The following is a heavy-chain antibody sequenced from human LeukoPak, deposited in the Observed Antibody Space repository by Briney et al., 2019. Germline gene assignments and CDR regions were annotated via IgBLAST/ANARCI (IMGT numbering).Heavy chain of an antibody. CDR1: GGSISSSSYY. CDR2: IYYSGST. V-gene: IGHV4-39*07. Sequence: SETLSLTCTVSGGSISSSSYYWGWIRQPPGKGLEWIGSIYYSGSTYYNPSLKSRVTISVDTSKNQFSLKLSSVTAADTAVYYCARGRITMVRGVHDAFDIWGQGTMVTVSS. J-gene: IGHJ3*02. D-gene: IGHD3-10*01. CDR3: ARGRITMVRGVHDAFDI.